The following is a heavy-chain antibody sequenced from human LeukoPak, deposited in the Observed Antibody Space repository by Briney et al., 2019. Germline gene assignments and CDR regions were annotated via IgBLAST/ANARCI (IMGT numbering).Heavy chain of an antibody. Sequence: GGSLRLSWAASGFTFSSSAMSWVRQAPGKGLEWVSAIGLRGDSTYYADSVKGRFTISRDNSKNTLYLQMNSLRAEGTAVYYCAKVSMTTVTTGDYWGQGTLVTVYS. CDR1: GFTFSSSA. V-gene: IGHV3-23*01. D-gene: IGHD4-17*01. CDR2: IGLRGDST. J-gene: IGHJ4*02. CDR3: AKVSMTTVTTGDY.